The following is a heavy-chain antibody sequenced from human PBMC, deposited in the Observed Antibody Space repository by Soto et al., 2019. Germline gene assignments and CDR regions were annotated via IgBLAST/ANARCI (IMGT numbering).Heavy chain of an antibody. CDR1: GGSITDYS. Sequence: SETLSLTCTVSGGSITDYSWVWIRQPAGKGLEWIGRIFSSGSTNYNPSLKGRITMSLDTSKNQFSLKLNSVTATDTAVYFCARDQGVVVTADNWFDPWGQGILVTVSS. D-gene: IGHD2-21*02. J-gene: IGHJ5*02. CDR2: IFSSGST. CDR3: ARDQGVVVTADNWFDP. V-gene: IGHV4-4*07.